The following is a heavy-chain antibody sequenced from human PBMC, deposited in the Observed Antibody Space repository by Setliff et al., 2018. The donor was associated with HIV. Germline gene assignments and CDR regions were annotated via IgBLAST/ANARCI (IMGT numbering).Heavy chain of an antibody. CDR3: ARGSSCSSSSCYLYYYYYYGVDV. V-gene: IGHV4-38-2*01. CDR2: INHSGST. Sequence: PSETLSLTCAVSGYSISSGYYWGWIRQPPGKGLEWIGEINHSGSTNYSPSLRSRLTISVDTSKNQFSLNLTSLTAADTAVYYCARGSSCSSSSCYLYYYYYYGVDVWGPGTAVTVSS. J-gene: IGHJ6*02. D-gene: IGHD2-2*01. CDR1: GYSISSGYY.